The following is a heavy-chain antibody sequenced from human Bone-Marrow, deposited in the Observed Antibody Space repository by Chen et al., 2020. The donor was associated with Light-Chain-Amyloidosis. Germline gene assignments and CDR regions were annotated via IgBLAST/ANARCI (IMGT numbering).Heavy chain of an antibody. Sequence: NFQGRVTLTTDTSTSTAYMELRSLRSDDTAVYYCARAAPVSSSDLDYWGQGTLVTVSS. CDR3: ARAAPVSSSDLDY. V-gene: IGHV1-18*01. J-gene: IGHJ4*02.